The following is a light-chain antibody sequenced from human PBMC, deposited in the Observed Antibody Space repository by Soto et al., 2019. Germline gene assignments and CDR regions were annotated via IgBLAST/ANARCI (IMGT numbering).Light chain of an antibody. CDR2: GDN. J-gene: IGLJ1*01. CDR1: SGSIASNY. V-gene: IGLV6-57*02. CDR3: QSYDSSNYV. Sequence: NFMLTQPHSVSESPGKTVTISCTGSSGSIASNYVQWYQQRPGSAPTTVIYGDNQRPSGVPDRFSGSIDSSSNSASLTISGLKTEDEADYYCQSYDSSNYVFGTGTKLTVL.